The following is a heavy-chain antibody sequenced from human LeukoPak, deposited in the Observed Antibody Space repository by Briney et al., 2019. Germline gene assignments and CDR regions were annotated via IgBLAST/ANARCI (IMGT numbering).Heavy chain of an antibody. J-gene: IGHJ4*02. CDR3: AREYSGSVDC. Sequence: SETLSLTCTVSGGSISSSTFYWGWIRQAPGKGLEWIGSIYYSGSTYYIPSLKSRVTISIDTSKNQFSLKLRSVTAADTAIYYCAREYSGSVDCWGQGTLVTVSS. D-gene: IGHD1-26*01. V-gene: IGHV4-39*02. CDR2: IYYSGST. CDR1: GGSISSSTFY.